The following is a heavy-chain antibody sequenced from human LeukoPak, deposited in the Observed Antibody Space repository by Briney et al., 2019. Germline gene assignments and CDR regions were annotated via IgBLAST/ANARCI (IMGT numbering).Heavy chain of an antibody. CDR3: AKDVLPAYSSGCADY. D-gene: IGHD6-19*01. V-gene: IGHV3-9*01. J-gene: IGHJ4*02. CDR1: GLIFDDYA. CDR2: ISWNSGSI. Sequence: GGSLRLSCAVSGLIFDDYAMHWVRQAPGKGLEWVSGISWNSGSIDYADSVKGRFIISRDNAKNSLYLQMNSLRPEDTALYYCAKDVLPAYSSGCADYWGQGTLVTVSS.